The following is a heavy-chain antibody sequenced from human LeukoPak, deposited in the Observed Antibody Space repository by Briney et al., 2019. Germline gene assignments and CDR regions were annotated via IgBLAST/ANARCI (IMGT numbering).Heavy chain of an antibody. CDR2: FDPEDGET. CDR3: ATGGGGGGAFDI. CDR1: GYTLTELS. D-gene: IGHD3-16*01. J-gene: IGHJ3*02. V-gene: IGHV1-24*01. Sequence: ASVKVSCKVSGYTLTELSMHWVRQAPGKGLEWMGGFDPEDGETIYAQKFQGRVTMTEDTSTDTAYMELSSLRSEDTAVYYCATGGGGGGAFDIWGQGTMVTVSS.